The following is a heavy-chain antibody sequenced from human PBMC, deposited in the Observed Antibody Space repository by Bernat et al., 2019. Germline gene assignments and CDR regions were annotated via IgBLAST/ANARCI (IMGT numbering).Heavy chain of an antibody. CDR3: ARAKRRTRKTSWVTTAGEKKNAFDI. J-gene: IGHJ3*02. CDR1: GGSFSGYY. V-gene: IGHV4-34*01. CDR2: INHSGST. Sequence: QVQLQQWGAGLLKPSETLSLTCAVYGGSFSGYYWSWIRQPPGKGLEWIGEINHSGSTNYNPSLKSRVTISVDTSKNQFSLKLSSVTAADTAVYYCARAKRRTRKTSWVTTAGEKKNAFDIWGQGTMVTVSS. D-gene: IGHD1-7*01.